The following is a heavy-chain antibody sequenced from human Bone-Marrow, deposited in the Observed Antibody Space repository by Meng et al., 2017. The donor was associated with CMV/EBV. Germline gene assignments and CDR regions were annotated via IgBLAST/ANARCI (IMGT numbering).Heavy chain of an antibody. CDR1: GFTFSSYG. Sequence: GESLKISCAASGFTFSSYGMHWVRQAPGKGLEWVANIKQDGSEKYYVDSVKGRFTISRDNAKNSLYLQMNSLRAEDTAVYYCAREGAYCSSTSCYEYYYYYGMDVWGQGTTVTVSS. V-gene: IGHV3-7*01. D-gene: IGHD2-2*01. CDR2: IKQDGSEK. J-gene: IGHJ6*02. CDR3: AREGAYCSSTSCYEYYYYYGMDV.